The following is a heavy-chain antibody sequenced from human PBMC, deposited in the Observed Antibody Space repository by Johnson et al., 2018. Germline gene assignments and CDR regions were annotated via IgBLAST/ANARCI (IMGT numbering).Heavy chain of an antibody. CDR3: ARSAYCSSTSCHMGPRGYYYYGMDV. Sequence: VQLVQSGGGLVQXGGSXRLXCAASGFTFSSYWRSWVRQAPGKGLEWVANRKQVGRENNDWDSVKGRFTIPRNNAKNSLYLQMNSLRAEDTAVYYCARSAYCSSTSCHMGPRGYYYYGMDVWGQGTTVTVSS. V-gene: IGHV3-7*01. CDR1: GFTFSSYW. J-gene: IGHJ6*02. D-gene: IGHD2-2*02. CDR2: RKQVGREN.